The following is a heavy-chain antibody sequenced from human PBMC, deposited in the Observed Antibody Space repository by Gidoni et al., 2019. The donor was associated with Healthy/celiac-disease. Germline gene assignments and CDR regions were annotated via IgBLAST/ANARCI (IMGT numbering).Heavy chain of an antibody. CDR2: SIPILGIA. CDR1: GGTFSSYT. V-gene: IGHV1-69*02. D-gene: IGHD3-22*01. J-gene: IGHJ4*02. CDR3: ARANYYDSSGYYTAPFDY. Sequence: QVQLVQSGAEVKKPGSSVKVSCKASGGTFSSYTISWVRQAPGQGLEWMGRSIPILGIANYAQKFQGRVTITADKSTSTAYMELSSLRSEDTAVYYCARANYYDSSGYYTAPFDYWGQGTLVTVSS.